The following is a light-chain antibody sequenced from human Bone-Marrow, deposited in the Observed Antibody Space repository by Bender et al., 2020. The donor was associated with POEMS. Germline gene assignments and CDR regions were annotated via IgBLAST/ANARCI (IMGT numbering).Light chain of an antibody. Sequence: QSGLTQPRSVSGSPGQSVTISCTGASGFVSWYQQHPGKAPKLMIYEVTKRPSGVPDRFSGSKSANTASLTISGLQAEDEAHYYCSSYSDSATPVLFGGGTKLTVL. V-gene: IGLV2-11*01. J-gene: IGLJ2*01. CDR1: SGF. CDR3: SSYSDSATPVL. CDR2: EVT.